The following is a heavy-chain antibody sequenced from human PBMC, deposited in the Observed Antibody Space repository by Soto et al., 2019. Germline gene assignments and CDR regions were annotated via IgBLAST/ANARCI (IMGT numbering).Heavy chain of an antibody. CDR3: AKDSGVDTNTWSPMYCYYVMDV. Sequence: QVQLVESGGGVVQPGRSLRLSCAASGFTFSNFDMYWVRQAPGKGLEWVAIISFDGRSNYYADSVKDRFTISRDDSKNTLFLQMNSLSAEDTAVYYCAKDSGVDTNTWSPMYCYYVMDVWGQGTTVTVSS. V-gene: IGHV3-30*18. CDR2: ISFDGRSN. D-gene: IGHD3-3*01. CDR1: GFTFSNFD. J-gene: IGHJ6*02.